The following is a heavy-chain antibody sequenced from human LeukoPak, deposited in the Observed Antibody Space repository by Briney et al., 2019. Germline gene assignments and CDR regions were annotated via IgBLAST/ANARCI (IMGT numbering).Heavy chain of an antibody. J-gene: IGHJ5*02. Sequence: ASVKVSCKASGYTFTSYAMHWVRQAPGQRLEWMGWINAGNGNTKYSQKFQGRVTITRDTSASTAYMELSSLRSEDTAVYYCARVGTSWGLFDPWGQGTLVTVSS. CDR2: INAGNGNT. D-gene: IGHD2-2*01. CDR3: ARVGTSWGLFDP. CDR1: GYTFTSYA. V-gene: IGHV1-3*01.